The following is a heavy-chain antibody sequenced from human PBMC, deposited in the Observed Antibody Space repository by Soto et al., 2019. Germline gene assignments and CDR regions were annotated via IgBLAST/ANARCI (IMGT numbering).Heavy chain of an antibody. CDR3: AKVFYYYDSSGSYYFDY. CDR2: ISGSGSTI. Sequence: GGSLRLSCAASGFTFSSYAVSWVRQAPGKGPEWISSISGSGSTIYYADSVKGRFTISRDNSKNTLYLQMSSLRAEDTAVYYCAKVFYYYDSSGSYYFDYWGQGTLVTVS. J-gene: IGHJ4*02. D-gene: IGHD3-22*01. V-gene: IGHV3-23*01. CDR1: GFTFSSYA.